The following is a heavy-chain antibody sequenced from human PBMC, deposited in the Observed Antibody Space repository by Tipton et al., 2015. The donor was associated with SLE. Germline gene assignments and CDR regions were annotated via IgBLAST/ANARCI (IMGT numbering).Heavy chain of an antibody. CDR3: ARDCGGSDAFDI. CDR1: GGSISSGSYY. J-gene: IGHJ3*02. CDR2: IYTSGST. Sequence: TLSLTCTVSGGSISSGSYYWSWIRQPAGKGLGWIGRIYTSGSTNYNPSLKSRVTISVDTSKNQFSLKLSSVTAADTAVYYCARDCGGSDAFDIWGQGTMVTVSS. V-gene: IGHV4-61*02. D-gene: IGHD2-21*01.